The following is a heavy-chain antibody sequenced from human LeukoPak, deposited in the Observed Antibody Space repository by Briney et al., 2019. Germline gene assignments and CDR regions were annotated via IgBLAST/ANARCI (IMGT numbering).Heavy chain of an antibody. CDR2: IYSDGST. V-gene: IGHV3-53*01. Sequence: GGSLRLSCAASGFTVSGNYMSWVRQAPGKGLEWVSVIYSDGSTFYADSVKGRFTISRDNSKNTLYLQMDSMRAEDTAVYYCARFDSSSWYYFDYWGQGTLVTVSS. CDR3: ARFDSSSWYYFDY. J-gene: IGHJ4*02. D-gene: IGHD6-13*01. CDR1: GFTVSGNY.